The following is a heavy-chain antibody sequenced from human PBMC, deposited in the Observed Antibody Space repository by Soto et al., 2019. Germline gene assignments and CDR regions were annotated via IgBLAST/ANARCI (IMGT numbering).Heavy chain of an antibody. CDR1: GGSFNYSY. V-gene: IGHV4-59*01. CDR2: ISSTGSA. CDR3: ARVNYCDYYYGMDG. D-gene: IGHD1-7*01. Sequence: QVQLQESGPGLGKPSETLSLTCTVSGGSFNYSYWPGIRPPPGKGLGWIGYISSTGSANYNASLRSRLVIAVDTSKIQFSLKLSSVTAADTALYYCARVNYCDYYYGMDGWGQGATVSVSS. J-gene: IGHJ6*02.